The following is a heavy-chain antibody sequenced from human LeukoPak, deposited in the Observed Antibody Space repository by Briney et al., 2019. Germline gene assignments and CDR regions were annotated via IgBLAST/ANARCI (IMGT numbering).Heavy chain of an antibody. D-gene: IGHD6-6*01. CDR1: GGSISSYY. CDR3: AGRYGSEVGIAARSYYYYMDV. J-gene: IGHJ6*03. Sequence: PSETLSLTCTVSGGSISSYYWSWIRQPPGKGLEWIGYIYTSGSTNYNPSLRSRVTISVDTSKNQFSLKLSSVTAADTAVYYCAGRYGSEVGIAARSYYYYMDVWGKGTTVTVSS. CDR2: IYTSGST. V-gene: IGHV4-4*09.